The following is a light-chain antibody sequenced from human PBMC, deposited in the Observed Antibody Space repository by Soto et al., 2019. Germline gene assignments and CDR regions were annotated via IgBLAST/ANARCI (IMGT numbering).Light chain of an antibody. Sequence: DIVMTQSPLSLPVTPGDPASISFRSSQSLLHTIGYNYLDWYLQKPGQSPQLLICLGSNRASGVSDRFSGSGSGTDFTLKISRVEAEDVGVYYCMQALQTPVTFGQGTRLEIK. CDR3: MQALQTPVT. CDR1: QSLLHTIGYNY. CDR2: LGS. J-gene: IGKJ5*01. V-gene: IGKV2-28*01.